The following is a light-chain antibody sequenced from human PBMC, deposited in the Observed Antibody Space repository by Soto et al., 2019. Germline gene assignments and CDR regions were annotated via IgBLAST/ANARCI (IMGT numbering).Light chain of an antibody. V-gene: IGKV2-28*01. CDR3: MQTLKSWT. J-gene: IGKJ1*01. CDR1: QSLLHSNGYNY. CDR2: LGS. Sequence: DIMMTQSPLSLPVTPGEPASISCRSSQSLLHSNGYNYLDWYLQKPGQSPQLLIYLGSNRASGVPDRFSGSGSGTDFTLKTSRVEAEDVGVYYCMQTLKSWTFGQGTKVDIK.